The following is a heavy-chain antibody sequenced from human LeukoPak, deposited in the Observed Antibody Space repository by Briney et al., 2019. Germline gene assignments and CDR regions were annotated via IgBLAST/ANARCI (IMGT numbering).Heavy chain of an antibody. CDR1: GYTFTTHY. CDR3: ARGGITGTTRGSTRLNDAFDI. CDR2: INPNSGGT. J-gene: IGHJ3*02. D-gene: IGHD1-20*01. Sequence: GASVKVSCKASGYTFTTHYIHWVRQAPGQGLEWMGWINPNSGGTNYAQEFQGWVTMTRDTSISTAYMELSRLRSDDTAVYYCARGGITGTTRGSTRLNDAFDIWGQGTMVTVSS. V-gene: IGHV1-2*04.